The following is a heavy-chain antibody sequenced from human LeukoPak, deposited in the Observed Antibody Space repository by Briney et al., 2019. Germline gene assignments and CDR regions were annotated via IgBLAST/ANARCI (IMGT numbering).Heavy chain of an antibody. Sequence: GGSLRLSCAASGFTVSSNYMSWVRQAPGRGLEWVSPIYSDGSTYYADSVKGRFTISRDNSKNTLCLQINSLRAEDTAVYYCARDSGNSAIDYWGQGTLVTVSS. V-gene: IGHV3-53*01. J-gene: IGHJ4*02. D-gene: IGHD4-23*01. CDR1: GFTVSSNY. CDR3: ARDSGNSAIDY. CDR2: IYSDGST.